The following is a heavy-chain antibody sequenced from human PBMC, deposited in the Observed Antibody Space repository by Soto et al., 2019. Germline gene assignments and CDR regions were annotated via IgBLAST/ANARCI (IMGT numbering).Heavy chain of an antibody. CDR2: IYWDDDK. Sequence: QITLKESGPTLVKPTQTLTLTCTFSGFSLSTSGVGVGWIRQPPGKALEWLALIYWDDDKRYSPSLKSRLTITKATSKNQVVLTMTNMDPVDTATYYCAHYYGDYGDDAFDIWGQGTMVTVSS. V-gene: IGHV2-5*02. CDR1: GFSLSTSGVG. CDR3: AHYYGDYGDDAFDI. D-gene: IGHD4-17*01. J-gene: IGHJ3*02.